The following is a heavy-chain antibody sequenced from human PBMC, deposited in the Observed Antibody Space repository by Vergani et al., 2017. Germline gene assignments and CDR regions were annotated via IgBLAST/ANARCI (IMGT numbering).Heavy chain of an antibody. CDR2: IYYSGST. J-gene: IGHJ3*02. CDR3: ARAPRTSYYYDSSGFQSHVGAFDI. D-gene: IGHD3-22*01. CDR1: GGSFSSSSYY. Sequence: QLQLQESGPGLVKPSETLSLTCTVSGGSFSSSSYYWGWIRQPPGKGLEWIGSIYYSGSTYYNPSLKSRVTISVATSKNQFSLKLSSVTAADTAVYYCARAPRTSYYYDSSGFQSHVGAFDIWGQGTMVTVAS. V-gene: IGHV4-39*07.